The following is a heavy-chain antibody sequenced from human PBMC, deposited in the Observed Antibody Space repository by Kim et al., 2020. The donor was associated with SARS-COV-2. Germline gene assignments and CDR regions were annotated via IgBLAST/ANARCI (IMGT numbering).Heavy chain of an antibody. Sequence: SETLSHTCAVSGGSISSGAYSWSWIRQPPGKGLEWIGYIYRGGSTHYNPSLKSRVIMSIDTSKNQFSLKLTSVTAADTAVYFCARADYYYGMDVWGQGTTVTVSS. J-gene: IGHJ6*02. CDR2: IYRGGST. V-gene: IGHV4-30-2*01. CDR3: ARADYYYGMDV. CDR1: GGSISSGAYS.